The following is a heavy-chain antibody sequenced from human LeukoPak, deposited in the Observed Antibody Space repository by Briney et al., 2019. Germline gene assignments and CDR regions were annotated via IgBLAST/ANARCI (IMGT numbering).Heavy chain of an antibody. J-gene: IGHJ2*01. CDR3: ARDRFPPYQYDWYFDL. Sequence: ASVKVSCKASGYTFTSYYMHWVRQAPGQGLEWMGIINPSGGSTSYAQKFQGRVTMTRDTSTGTVYMELSSLRSEDTAVYYCARDRFPPYQYDWYFDLWGRGTLVTVSS. CDR1: GYTFTSYY. CDR2: INPSGGST. V-gene: IGHV1-46*01. D-gene: IGHD2-2*01.